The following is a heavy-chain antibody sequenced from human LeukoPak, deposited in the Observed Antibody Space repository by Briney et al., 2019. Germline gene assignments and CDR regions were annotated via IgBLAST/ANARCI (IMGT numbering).Heavy chain of an antibody. CDR3: AKYAVGQWLVDY. J-gene: IGHJ4*02. CDR2: ITGSGGST. CDR1: GFTFSSYA. V-gene: IGHV3-23*01. Sequence: PGGSLRLSCAASGFTFSSYAMGWVRQAPGKGLEWVSAITGSGGSTYYADSVKGRFTISRDNSNNTLYLQMNSLRAEDTAVYFCAKYAVGQWLVDYWGQGTLVTVSS. D-gene: IGHD6-19*01.